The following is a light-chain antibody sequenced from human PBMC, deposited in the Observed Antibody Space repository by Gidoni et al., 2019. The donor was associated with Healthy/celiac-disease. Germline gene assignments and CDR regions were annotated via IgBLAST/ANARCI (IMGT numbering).Light chain of an antibody. CDR2: AAS. J-gene: IGKJ3*01. V-gene: IGKV1-39*01. Sequence: THHPSSLSASVGDRVTITCRASQSISSYLNWYQQKPGKAPKLLIYAASSLQSGVPSRFSGSGSGTDFTLTISSLQPEDFATYYCQQSYSTLFTFGPGTKVDIK. CDR3: QQSYSTLFT. CDR1: QSISSY.